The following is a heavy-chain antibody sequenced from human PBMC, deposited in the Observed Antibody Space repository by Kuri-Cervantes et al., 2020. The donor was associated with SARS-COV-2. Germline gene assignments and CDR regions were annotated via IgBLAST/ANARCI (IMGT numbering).Heavy chain of an antibody. J-gene: IGHJ6*02. D-gene: IGHD2-2*02. V-gene: IGHV3-30-3*01. CDR3: ARVPCSTSCYRLRDYYYYGMDV. CDR2: ISYDGSNK. CDR1: AVISSSCA. Sequence: WGASAVISSSCAMHWVRQAPGKGLEWVAVISYDGSNKYYADSVKGRFTISRDNSKNTLYLQMNSLRAEDTAVYYCARVPCSTSCYRLRDYYYYGMDVWGQGPMVTVSS.